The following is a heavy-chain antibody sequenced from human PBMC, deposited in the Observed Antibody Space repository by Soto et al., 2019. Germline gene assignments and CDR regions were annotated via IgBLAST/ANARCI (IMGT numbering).Heavy chain of an antibody. V-gene: IGHV4-30-2*01. D-gene: IGHD6-19*01. Sequence: SETLSLTCNMSGDSYSISTYSWSWIRQPPGKALQWIGFIYQSGVTSYNPSLASRVSISLDRSNNQCSLKLRSVTAADTAVYFCAGMPYTSGLRFDPWGPGTLVTVSS. CDR1: GDSYSISTYS. J-gene: IGHJ5*02. CDR2: IYQSGVT. CDR3: AGMPYTSGLRFDP.